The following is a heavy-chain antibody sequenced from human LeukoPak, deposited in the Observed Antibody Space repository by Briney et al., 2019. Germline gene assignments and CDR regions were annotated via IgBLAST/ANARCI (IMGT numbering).Heavy chain of an antibody. Sequence: GGSLRLSCAASGFIFSSYSMNWVRQAPGKGLEWVSYISSSSSTIYYADSVKGRFTISRDNAKNSLYLQMNSLRAEDTAVYYCARNLYDFWSGYYPHYYYYYGMDVWGQGTTVTVSS. CDR1: GFIFSSYS. CDR3: ARNLYDFWSGYYPHYYYYYGMDV. CDR2: ISSSSSTI. D-gene: IGHD3-3*01. J-gene: IGHJ6*02. V-gene: IGHV3-48*04.